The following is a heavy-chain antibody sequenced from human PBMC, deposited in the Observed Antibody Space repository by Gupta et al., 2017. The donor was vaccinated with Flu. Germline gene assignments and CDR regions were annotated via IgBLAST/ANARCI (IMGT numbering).Heavy chain of an antibody. V-gene: IGHV1-18*01. J-gene: IGHJ5*02. CDR3: ARRAXSWEVGGGRWFDP. CDR1: D. CDR2: ISAYNGKT. Sequence: DITWVRQAPGQGLEWMGHISAYNGKTDYAQKFQGRVTMATDTSTTTAYMELRSLRSDDTAXYXCARRAXSWEVGGGRWFDPWGQGTLVTVSS. D-gene: IGHD1-26*01.